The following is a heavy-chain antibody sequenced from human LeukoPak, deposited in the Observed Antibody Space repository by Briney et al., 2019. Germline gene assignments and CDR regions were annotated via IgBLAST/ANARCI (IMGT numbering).Heavy chain of an antibody. V-gene: IGHV4-38-2*02. CDR1: GYSISSGYY. CDR2: VYHSGST. CDR3: ARTLTPLRTGFDY. Sequence: SETLSLTCTVSGYSISSGYYWGWIRQPPGKGLEWIGNVYHSGSTYYNPSLKSRVTISVDTSKNQFSLRLSSVTAADTAVYYCARTLTPLRTGFDYWGQGTLVTVSS. J-gene: IGHJ4*02. D-gene: IGHD4-11*01.